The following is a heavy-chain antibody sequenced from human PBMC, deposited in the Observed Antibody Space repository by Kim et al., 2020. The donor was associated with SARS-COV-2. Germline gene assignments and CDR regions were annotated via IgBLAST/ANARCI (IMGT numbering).Heavy chain of an antibody. Sequence: YAVSVKSRMIINPDTSKNQFSLQLNSVTPEDTAVYYCARDPKWGVNAFDIWGQGTMVTVSS. D-gene: IGHD1-26*01. V-gene: IGHV6-1*01. J-gene: IGHJ3*02. CDR3: ARDPKWGVNAFDI.